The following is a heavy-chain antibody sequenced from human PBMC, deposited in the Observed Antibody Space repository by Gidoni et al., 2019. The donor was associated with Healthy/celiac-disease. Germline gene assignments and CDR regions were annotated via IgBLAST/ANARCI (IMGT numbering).Heavy chain of an antibody. D-gene: IGHD3-22*01. CDR1: GFTVSSNY. CDR2: IYSGGST. J-gene: IGHJ5*02. CDR3: ARDSSSGHNWFDP. Sequence: EVQLVESGGGLIQPGGSLRLSCAASGFTVSSNYMSWVRQAPGKGLEWVSVIYSGGSTYYADSVKGRFTISRDNSKNTLYLQMNSLRAEDTAVYYCARDSSSGHNWFDPWGQGTLVTVSS. V-gene: IGHV3-53*01.